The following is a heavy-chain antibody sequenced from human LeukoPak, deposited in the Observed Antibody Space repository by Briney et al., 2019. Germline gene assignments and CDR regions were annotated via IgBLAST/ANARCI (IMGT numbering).Heavy chain of an antibody. V-gene: IGHV3-7*03. CDR3: AKFGWDPYYFDY. Sequence: PGGSLRLSCTASGFSFSDYAMHWVRQAPGKGLEWVANIKQDGSEKYYVDSVKGRFTISRDNAKNSLHLQMNSLRAEDTAVYYCAKFGWDPYYFDYWGQGTLVTVSS. D-gene: IGHD6-19*01. J-gene: IGHJ4*02. CDR1: GFSFSDYA. CDR2: IKQDGSEK.